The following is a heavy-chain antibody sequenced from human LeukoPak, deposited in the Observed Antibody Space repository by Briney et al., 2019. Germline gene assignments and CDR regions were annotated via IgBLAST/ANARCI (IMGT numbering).Heavy chain of an antibody. D-gene: IGHD3-10*01. CDR3: ATFKRYGGAFDI. J-gene: IGHJ3*02. CDR2: INQDGSKK. Sequence: GGSLRLSCAASGFTFSDYWMTWVRQAPGKGLEWVANINQDGSKKYYVDSVKGRFTISRDNAKNSLYLQMNSLRAEDTAVYYCATFKRYGGAFDIWGQGTMVTVSS. CDR1: GFTFSDYW. V-gene: IGHV3-7*01.